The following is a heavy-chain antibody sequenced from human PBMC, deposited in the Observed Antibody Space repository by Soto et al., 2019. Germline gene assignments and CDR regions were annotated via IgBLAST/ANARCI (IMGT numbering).Heavy chain of an antibody. CDR2: TYYRSKWYN. Sequence: SQTLSLTCAISGDSVSSNSAAWNWIRQSPSRGLEWLGRTYYRSKWYNDYALSVKSRITINPDTSKNQFSLQLNSVTPEDTAVYYCASELAAPGTFWFDPWGQGTLVTVSS. CDR1: GDSVSSNSAA. J-gene: IGHJ5*02. V-gene: IGHV6-1*01. CDR3: ASELAAPGTFWFDP. D-gene: IGHD6-13*01.